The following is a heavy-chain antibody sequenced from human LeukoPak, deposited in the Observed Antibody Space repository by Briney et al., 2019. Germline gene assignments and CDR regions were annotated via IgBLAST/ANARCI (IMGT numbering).Heavy chain of an antibody. CDR1: GGSISSYY. V-gene: IGHV4-59*08. D-gene: IGHD6-13*01. CDR3: ARHAEEDSSSPIGY. CDR2: IYYSGST. J-gene: IGHJ4*02. Sequence: SETLSLTCTVSGGSISSYYWSWIRQPPGKGLEWIGYIYYSGSTNYNPSLKSRVTISVDASKTQFSLKLSSVTAADTAVYYCARHAEEDSSSPIGYWGQGTLVTVSS.